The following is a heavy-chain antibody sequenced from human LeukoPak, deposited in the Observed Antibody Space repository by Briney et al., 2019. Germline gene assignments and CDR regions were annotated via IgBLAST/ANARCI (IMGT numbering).Heavy chain of an antibody. J-gene: IGHJ5*02. CDR2: MNPNSGNT. CDR1: GYTFTSYD. Sequence: ASVKVSCKASGYTFTSYDINWVRQATGHGLEWRGWMNPNSGNTGYAQKFQARVTMTRNTSISTAYMELSSLRSEDTAVYYCARDRYDYGDYAIDPWGQGTLVTVSS. D-gene: IGHD4-17*01. V-gene: IGHV1-8*01. CDR3: ARDRYDYGDYAIDP.